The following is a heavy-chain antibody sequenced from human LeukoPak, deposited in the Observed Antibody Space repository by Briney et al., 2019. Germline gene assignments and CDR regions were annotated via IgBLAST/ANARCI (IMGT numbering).Heavy chain of an antibody. J-gene: IGHJ4*02. CDR2: INRDGSEK. D-gene: IGHD5-18*01. V-gene: IGHV3-7*03. CDR1: GFNFSNYW. CDR3: ARRRGYSYGRNNYYFDY. Sequence: PGGSLRLSCAASGFNFSNYWMSWVRQTPGKGLEWVANINRDGSEKYYVDSVEGQFTISRDNAKNSLLLQMNSLRVEDTAVYYCARRRGYSYGRNNYYFDYWGQGTLVTVSS.